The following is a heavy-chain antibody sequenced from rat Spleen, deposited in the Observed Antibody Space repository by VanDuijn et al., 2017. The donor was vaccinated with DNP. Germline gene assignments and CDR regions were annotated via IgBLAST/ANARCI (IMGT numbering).Heavy chain of an antibody. Sequence: EVQLVESGGGPVQPGRSLKISCIASGFIFSNYWMTWIRQAPGKGLEWVASISNTGDSTYYSDSLKGRFTISRDNAKTTLYLQMDSLRSEDTATYYCTRRAGLSYYFDYWGQGVMVTVSS. V-gene: IGHV5-31*01. J-gene: IGHJ2*01. CDR2: ISNTGDST. CDR1: GFIFSNYW. D-gene: IGHD4-1*01. CDR3: TRRAGLSYYFDY.